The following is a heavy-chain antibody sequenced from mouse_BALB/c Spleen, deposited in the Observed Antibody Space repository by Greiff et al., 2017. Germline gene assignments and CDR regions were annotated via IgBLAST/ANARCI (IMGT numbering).Heavy chain of an antibody. CDR1: GFTFSSYA. V-gene: IGHV5-6-5*01. CDR3: ARRWTTATAMDY. Sequence: EVMLVESGGGLVKPGGSLKLSCAASGFTFSSYAMSWVRQTPEKRLEWVASISSGGSTYYPDSVKGRFTISRDNARNILYLQMSSLRSEDTAMYYCARRWTTATAMDYWGQGTSVTVSS. J-gene: IGHJ4*01. D-gene: IGHD1-2*01. CDR2: ISSGGST.